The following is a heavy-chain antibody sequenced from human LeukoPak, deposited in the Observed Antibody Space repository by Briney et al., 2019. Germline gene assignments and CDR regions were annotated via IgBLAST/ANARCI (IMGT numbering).Heavy chain of an antibody. V-gene: IGHV3-43*02. CDR1: GHNFAGYA. CDR2: ISVDGGIT. D-gene: IGHD6-19*01. J-gene: IGHJ4*02. Sequence: GGSLRLSCAAPGHNFAGYAISWVRQAPGKGLEWVSRISVDGGITFYADSVRGRFTISTDNTKNSLYLEMSSLRIEDTALYFCARESDSSRWYDYWGQGTLVTVSS. CDR3: ARESDSSRWYDY.